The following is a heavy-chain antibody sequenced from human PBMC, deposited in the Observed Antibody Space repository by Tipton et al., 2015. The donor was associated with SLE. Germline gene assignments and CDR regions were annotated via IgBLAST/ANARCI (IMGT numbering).Heavy chain of an antibody. D-gene: IGHD6-13*01. J-gene: IGHJ4*02. V-gene: IGHV4-34*01. CDR2: INHSGST. CDR1: GFTFSNAW. CDR3: ARGIAAAGVIFDY. Sequence: LRLSCAASGFTFSNAWMSWVRQAPGKGLEWIGEINHSGSTNYNPSLKSRVTISVDTSKNQFSLKLSSVTAADTAVYYCARGIAAAGVIFDYWGQGTLITVSS.